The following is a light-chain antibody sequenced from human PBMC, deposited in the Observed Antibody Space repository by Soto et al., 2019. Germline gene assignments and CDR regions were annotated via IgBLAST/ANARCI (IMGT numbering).Light chain of an antibody. V-gene: IGKV1-33*01. CDR1: HDITNY. J-gene: IGKJ1*01. CDR2: GAS. Sequence: DIQMTQSPSSLSASVGDRVTITCQASHDITNYLNWYQHKPGKAPKLLIYGASNLETGVPSRFSGSGSGTDFTFTISSLQPEDIATYYCQQYNSYSPTFGQGTKVEVK. CDR3: QQYNSYSPT.